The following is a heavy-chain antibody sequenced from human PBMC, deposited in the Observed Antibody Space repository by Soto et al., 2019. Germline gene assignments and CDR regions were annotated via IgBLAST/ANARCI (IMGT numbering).Heavy chain of an antibody. Sequence: PSQTLSLTCAISGDGVSSNSAAWNWIRQSPSRGLEWLGRTYYRSKWYNDYAVSVKSRITINPDTSKNQFSLQLNSVTPEDTAVYYCARGVRFLEWFKLDVWGKGTTVTVSS. V-gene: IGHV6-1*01. D-gene: IGHD3-3*01. CDR3: ARGVRFLEWFKLDV. CDR1: GDGVSSNSAA. CDR2: TYYRSKWYN. J-gene: IGHJ6*04.